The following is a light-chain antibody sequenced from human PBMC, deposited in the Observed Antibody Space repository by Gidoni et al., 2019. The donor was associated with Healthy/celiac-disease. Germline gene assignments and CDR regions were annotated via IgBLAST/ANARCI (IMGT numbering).Light chain of an antibody. J-gene: IGKJ2*01. CDR1: QSLVYSDGNTY. V-gene: IGKV2-30*01. CDR3: TQGTHSRYT. Sequence: DVVMTQSPLSLPVTLGQPASISCRSSQSLVYSDGNTYLNWFQQRPGQSPRRLIYKVSNRDSGVPDRFSGSGSGTDFTLKISRVEAEDVGVYYCTQGTHSRYTFGQGTKLEIK. CDR2: KVS.